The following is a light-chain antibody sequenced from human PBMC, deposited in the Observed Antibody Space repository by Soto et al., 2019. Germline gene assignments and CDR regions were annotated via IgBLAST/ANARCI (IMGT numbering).Light chain of an antibody. Sequence: SYELTQPPSVSVVPGKTARITCGGNNIGTKSVHWYQQKPGQAPVLVIYYDIDRPSGIPERFSGSKSGNTATLTISRVEAGDEADYYCQVWDSGSDVVFGGGTKVTVL. V-gene: IGLV3-21*04. CDR3: QVWDSGSDVV. J-gene: IGLJ2*01. CDR1: NIGTKS. CDR2: YDI.